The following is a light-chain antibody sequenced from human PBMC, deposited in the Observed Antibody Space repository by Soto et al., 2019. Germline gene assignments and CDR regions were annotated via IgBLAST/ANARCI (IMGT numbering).Light chain of an antibody. CDR3: CSYAGGSTSFYV. CDR2: EVS. V-gene: IGLV2-23*02. Sequence: QSALTQPASVSGSPGQSITISCTGTSSDIGSYNLVSWYQQHPGKAPKLMIYEVSKRPSGVSYRFSGSKSGNTASLTISGLQAEDEADYYCCSYAGGSTSFYVFGTGTKLTVL. CDR1: SSDIGSYNL. J-gene: IGLJ1*01.